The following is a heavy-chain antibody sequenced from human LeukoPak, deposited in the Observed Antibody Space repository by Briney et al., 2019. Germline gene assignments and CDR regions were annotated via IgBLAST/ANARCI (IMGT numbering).Heavy chain of an antibody. J-gene: IGHJ4*02. D-gene: IGHD6-6*01. CDR2: IKTGSDGGTA. Sequence: GGSLRLSCAASGFTFSNAWMSWVRQAPGKGLEWVGRIKTGSDGGTADYAAPVKGRFTISRDDSKDTLYLQANSLKTEDTAVYYCTTEKGYSSSLTFDFWGQGTLVTVSS. CDR1: GFTFSNAW. CDR3: TTEKGYSSSLTFDF. V-gene: IGHV3-15*01.